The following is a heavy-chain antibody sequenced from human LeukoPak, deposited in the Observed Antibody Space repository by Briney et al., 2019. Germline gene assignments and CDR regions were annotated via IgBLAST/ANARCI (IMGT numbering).Heavy chain of an antibody. D-gene: IGHD3-3*01. J-gene: IGHJ6*02. V-gene: IGHV3-74*01. Sequence: GGSLRLSCAASGFTFSSYWMHWVRQAPGRGLVWVSRINSDGSSTSYADSVKGRFTISRDNAKNTLYLQMNSLRAEDTAVYYCARYNSVDLWSGYRYYYYGMDVWGQGTTVTVSS. CDR1: GFTFSSYW. CDR3: ARYNSVDLWSGYRYYYYGMDV. CDR2: INSDGSST.